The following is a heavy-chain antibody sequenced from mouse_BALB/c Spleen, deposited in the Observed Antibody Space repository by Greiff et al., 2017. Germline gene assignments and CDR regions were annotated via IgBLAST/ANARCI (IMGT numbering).Heavy chain of an antibody. J-gene: IGHJ3*01. CDR2: ISSGGST. CDR1: GFTFSSYA. D-gene: IGHD1-1*01. V-gene: IGHV5-6-5*01. Sequence: EVQVVESGGGLVKPGGSLKLSCAASGFTFSSYAMSWVRQTPEKRLEWVASISSGGSTYYPDSVKGRFTISRDNARNILYLQMSSLRSEDTAMYYCARGGYGSSYGAWFAYWGQGTLVTVSA. CDR3: ARGGYGSSYGAWFAY.